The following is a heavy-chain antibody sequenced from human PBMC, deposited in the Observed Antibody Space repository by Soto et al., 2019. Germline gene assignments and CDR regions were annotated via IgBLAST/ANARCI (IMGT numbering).Heavy chain of an antibody. D-gene: IGHD3-16*01. J-gene: IGHJ4*02. CDR2: IYYSGST. Sequence: SETLSLTCTVSGGSISSYYWSWIRQPPGKGLEWIGYIYYSGSTNYNPSLKSRVTISVDTSKNQFSLKLSSVTAADTAVYYCARLHTVTTFGGFGLIDYWGQGTLVTVSS. CDR1: GGSISSYY. CDR3: ARLHTVTTFGGFGLIDY. V-gene: IGHV4-59*01.